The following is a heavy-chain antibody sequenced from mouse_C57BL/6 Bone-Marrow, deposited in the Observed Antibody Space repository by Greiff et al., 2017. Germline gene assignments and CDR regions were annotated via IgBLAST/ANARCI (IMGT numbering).Heavy chain of an antibody. CDR3: ARPLWRGYFDV. CDR2: ISNLAYSI. D-gene: IGHD6-1*01. J-gene: IGHJ1*03. CDR1: GFTFSDYG. Sequence: EVKLVESGGGLVQPGGSLKLSCAASGFTFSDYGMAWVRQAPRKGPEWVAFISNLAYSIYYADTVTGRFTISRENAKNTLYLEMSSLRSEDTAMYYCARPLWRGYFDVWGTGTTVTVSS. V-gene: IGHV5-15*01.